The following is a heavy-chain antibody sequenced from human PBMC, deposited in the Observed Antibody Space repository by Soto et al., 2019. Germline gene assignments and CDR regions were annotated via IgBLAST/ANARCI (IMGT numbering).Heavy chain of an antibody. J-gene: IGHJ6*02. D-gene: IGHD6-13*01. CDR2: IYFRGST. CDR1: GGSISGYY. V-gene: IGHV4-59*01. CDR3: ARQQLLPYYYALDV. Sequence: SETLSLTCTVSGGSISGYYWSWIRQPPGKGLEYIGYIYFRGSTNYNPSLKSRVTMSVDTSRNLFSLKVNSVTAADTAVYYCARQQLLPYYYALDVWGQGTTVTVSS.